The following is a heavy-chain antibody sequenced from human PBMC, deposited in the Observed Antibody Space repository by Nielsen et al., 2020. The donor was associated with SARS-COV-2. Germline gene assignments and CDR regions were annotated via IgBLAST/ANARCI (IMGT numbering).Heavy chain of an antibody. Sequence: ASVQVSCKASGYTFTSYAMHWVRQAPGQRLEWMGWINAGNGNTKYSQKFQGRVTITRDTSASTAYMELSSLRSEDTAVYYCAREGTRYCSSTSCYPKNWFDPWGQGTLVTVSS. CDR2: INAGNGNT. CDR3: AREGTRYCSSTSCYPKNWFDP. V-gene: IGHV1-3*01. CDR1: GYTFTSYA. J-gene: IGHJ5*02. D-gene: IGHD2-2*01.